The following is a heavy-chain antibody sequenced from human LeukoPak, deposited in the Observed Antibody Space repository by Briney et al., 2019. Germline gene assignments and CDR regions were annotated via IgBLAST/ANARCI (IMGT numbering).Heavy chain of an antibody. CDR1: GYSSGYY. V-gene: IGHV4-38-2*02. CDR2: IWHSGST. CDR3: ARDGSISSWAIDY. J-gene: IGHJ4*02. Sequence: PSDTLSLTCAVSGYSSGYYWGWIRQSPGEGLGWIGSIWHSGSTYYNPSLKSRVTISLDTTTKQFSLKLTSVTAADTAVYYCARDGSISSWAIDYWGQGTLVTVSS. D-gene: IGHD6-13*01.